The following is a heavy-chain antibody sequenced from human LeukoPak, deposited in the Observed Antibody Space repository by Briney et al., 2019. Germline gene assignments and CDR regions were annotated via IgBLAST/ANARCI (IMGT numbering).Heavy chain of an antibody. CDR1: GGSFSGYY. Sequence: SETLSLTCAVYGGSFSGYYWSWIRQPPGKGLEWIGSIYYSGSTYYNPSLKSRVTISVDTSKNRFYLNLTSVTAADKAVYYCARFALYDWNYRDYWGQGTLVTVSS. D-gene: IGHD1-20*01. CDR2: IYYSGST. CDR3: ARFALYDWNYRDY. J-gene: IGHJ4*02. V-gene: IGHV4-34*01.